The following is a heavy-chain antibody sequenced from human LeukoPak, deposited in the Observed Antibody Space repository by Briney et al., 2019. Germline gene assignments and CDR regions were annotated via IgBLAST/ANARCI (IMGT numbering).Heavy chain of an antibody. V-gene: IGHV1-46*01. CDR3: ARAGMTTATAYYYGMDV. CDR1: GYTFTSYY. CDR2: INPSGGST. Sequence: ASVKVSCKASGYTFTSYYMHWVRQAPGQGLEWMGIINPSGGSTSYAQKFQGRVTMTRDTSTSTVYMELSSLRSEDTAVYYCARAGMTTATAYYYGMDVWGQGTTVTVSS. J-gene: IGHJ6*02. D-gene: IGHD4-11*01.